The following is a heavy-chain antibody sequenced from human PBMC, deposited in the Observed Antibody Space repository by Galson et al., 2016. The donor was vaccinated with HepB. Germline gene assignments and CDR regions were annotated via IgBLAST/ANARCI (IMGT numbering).Heavy chain of an antibody. Sequence: TLSLTCTVSGGSISSGDYYWSWIRQHPGKGLECIGHIYYSGSTYYNPSLKSRVTISVDTSKNQFSLKLSSVTAADTAVYYCARVISGWDAFDIWGQGTMVTVSS. D-gene: IGHD6-19*01. CDR2: IYYSGST. V-gene: IGHV4-31*03. J-gene: IGHJ3*02. CDR3: ARVISGWDAFDI. CDR1: GGSISSGDYY.